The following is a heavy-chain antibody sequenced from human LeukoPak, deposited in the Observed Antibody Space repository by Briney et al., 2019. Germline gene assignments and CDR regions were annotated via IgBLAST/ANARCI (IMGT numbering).Heavy chain of an antibody. D-gene: IGHD3-22*01. CDR1: GYTFTGYY. V-gene: IGHV1-2*02. CDR2: INPNSGGT. J-gene: IGHJ3*02. Sequence: ASVKVSCKASGYTFTGYYMHWVRQAPGQGLEWMGWINPNSGGTNYAQKFQGRVTMTRDTSISTAYMELSRLRSDDTAVYYCAGDSSGDDDAFDIWGQGTMVTVSS. CDR3: AGDSSGDDDAFDI.